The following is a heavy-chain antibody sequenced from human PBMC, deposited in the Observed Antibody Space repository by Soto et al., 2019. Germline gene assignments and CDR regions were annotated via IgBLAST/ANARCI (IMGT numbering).Heavy chain of an antibody. Sequence: TLSLTCTVSGGSISSYYWSWIRQPPGKGLEWIGYIYYSGSTNYNPSLKSRVTISVDTSKNQFSLKLSSVTAADTAVYYCARVRYYDSSGYYSRDYYGMDVWGQGTTVTVSS. CDR1: GGSISSYY. V-gene: IGHV4-59*01. CDR3: ARVRYYDSSGYYSRDYYGMDV. J-gene: IGHJ6*02. D-gene: IGHD3-22*01. CDR2: IYYSGST.